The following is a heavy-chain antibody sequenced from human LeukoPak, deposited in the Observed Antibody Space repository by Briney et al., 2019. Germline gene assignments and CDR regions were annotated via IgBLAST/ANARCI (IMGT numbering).Heavy chain of an antibody. CDR1: GFTFSSYS. J-gene: IGHJ3*02. D-gene: IGHD4-17*01. CDR3: ARDLLGTVTTFHAFDI. Sequence: GGSLRLSCAASGFTFSSYSMNWVRQAPGKRLEWVSSISSSSSYISYADSVKGRFTISRDNAKNSLYLQMNSLRAEDTAVYYCARDLLGTVTTFHAFDIWGQGTMVTVSS. CDR2: ISSSSSYI. V-gene: IGHV3-21*01.